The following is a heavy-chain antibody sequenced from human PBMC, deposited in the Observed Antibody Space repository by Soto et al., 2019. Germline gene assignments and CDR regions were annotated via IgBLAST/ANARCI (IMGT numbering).Heavy chain of an antibody. CDR1: GGSISSSSCH. D-gene: IGHD6-13*01. J-gene: IGHJ4*02. CDR2: IKYSGTT. V-gene: IGHV4-39*07. Sequence: SETLSLTCTVSGGSISSSSCHWGWIRQPPGKGLEWIASIKYSGTTFYNPSLKSRVTISVDTSKNQLSLKLSSVTAADTAVYYCARGSAAGTKSPFDYWGQGTLVTVSS. CDR3: ARGSAAGTKSPFDY.